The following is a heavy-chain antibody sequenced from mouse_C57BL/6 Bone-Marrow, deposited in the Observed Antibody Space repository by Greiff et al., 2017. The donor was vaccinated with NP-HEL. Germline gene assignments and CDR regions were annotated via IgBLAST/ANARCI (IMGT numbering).Heavy chain of an antibody. Sequence: VQLQQPGAELVRPGSSVKLSCKASGYTFTSYWMHWVKQRPIQGLEWIGNIDPSDSETHYNQKFKDKATLTVDKSSSTAYMQLSSLTSEDSAVYYCARGAYYDFSWFAYWGQGTLVTVSA. D-gene: IGHD2-4*01. CDR3: ARGAYYDFSWFAY. CDR1: GYTFTSYW. CDR2: IDPSDSET. J-gene: IGHJ3*01. V-gene: IGHV1-52*01.